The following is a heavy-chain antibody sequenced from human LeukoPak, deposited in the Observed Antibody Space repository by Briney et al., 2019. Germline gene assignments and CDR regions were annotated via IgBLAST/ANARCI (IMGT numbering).Heavy chain of an antibody. V-gene: IGHV5-51*01. CDR1: GYRFTSYW. J-gene: IGHJ5*01. CDR2: IYAGDSDT. D-gene: IGHD3-10*01. Sequence: GESLKISCEGSGYRFTSYWIAWVRQMPGKGLEWMGIIYAGDSDTRYSPSFQGQITISVDKSTSTVYLQWSTLQASDTAMYYCARGDYWFDSWGQGTLVTVSS. CDR3: ARGDYWFDS.